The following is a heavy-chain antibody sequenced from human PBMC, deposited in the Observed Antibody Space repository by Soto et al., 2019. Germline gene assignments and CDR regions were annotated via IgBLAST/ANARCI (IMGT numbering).Heavy chain of an antibody. D-gene: IGHD6-6*01. V-gene: IGHV3-23*01. CDR1: GFTFSSYA. Sequence: HPGGSLRLSCAASGFTFSSYAMSWVRQAPGKGLEWVSAISGSGGSTYYADSVKGRFTISRDNSKNTLYLQMNSLRAEDTAVYYCAKSFDSSSPGFGAFDIWGQGTMVTVSS. J-gene: IGHJ3*02. CDR3: AKSFDSSSPGFGAFDI. CDR2: ISGSGGST.